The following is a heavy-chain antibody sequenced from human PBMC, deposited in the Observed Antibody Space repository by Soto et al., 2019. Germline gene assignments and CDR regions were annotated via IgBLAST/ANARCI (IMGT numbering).Heavy chain of an antibody. V-gene: IGHV3-30*03. CDR1: GFTFSSYG. Sequence: QVQLVESGGGVVQPGRSLRLSCAAAGFTFSSYGMHWVRQAPGKGLEWVAVISYDGSNKYYADSVKGRFTISRDNSKNTVYLQMNHLKAEDTAAYYCASGGDCSSTSCSSQYYYYYMDVWGKGTTVTVSS. D-gene: IGHD2-2*01. J-gene: IGHJ6*03. CDR3: ASGGDCSSTSCSSQYYYYYMDV. CDR2: ISYDGSNK.